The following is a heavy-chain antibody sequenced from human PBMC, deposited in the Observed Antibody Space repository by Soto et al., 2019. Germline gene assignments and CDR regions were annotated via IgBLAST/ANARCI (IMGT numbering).Heavy chain of an antibody. Sequence: GASVKLSCKASGGTFSSYAMSWVRQAPGQGLEWMGGIIPIFGTANYAQKFQGRVTITADESTSTAYMELSSLRSEDTAVYYCARVEMEPDYYYYYGMDVWGQGTTVTVSS. J-gene: IGHJ6*02. CDR3: ARVEMEPDYYYYYGMDV. CDR2: IIPIFGTA. V-gene: IGHV1-69*13. CDR1: GGTFSSYA. D-gene: IGHD1-1*01.